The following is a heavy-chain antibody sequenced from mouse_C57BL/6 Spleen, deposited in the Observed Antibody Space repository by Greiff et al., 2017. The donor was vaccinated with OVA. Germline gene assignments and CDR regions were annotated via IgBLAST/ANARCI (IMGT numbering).Heavy chain of an antibody. CDR2: IYPGDGDT. V-gene: IGHV1-82*01. CDR3: ARERVGYAMDY. Sequence: LVESGPELVKPGASVKISCKASGYAFSSSWMNWVKQRPGKGLEWIGRIYPGDGDTNYNGKFKGKATLTADKSSSTAYMQLSSLTSEDSAVYFCARERVGYAMDYWGQGTSVTVSS. D-gene: IGHD1-1*02. CDR1: GYAFSSSW. J-gene: IGHJ4*01.